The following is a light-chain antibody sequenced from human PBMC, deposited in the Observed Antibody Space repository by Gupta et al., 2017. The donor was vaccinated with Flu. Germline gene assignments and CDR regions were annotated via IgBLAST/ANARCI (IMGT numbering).Light chain of an antibody. CDR3: LQGSDWLT. CDR2: DAS. V-gene: IGKV3-11*01. Sequence: EIVLTQSPATLSSSPGERVTLSCRASQSVGTFLAWYQQKPGQPPRLLIHDASSRATGIPARFIGSGSGTGFTLTISSLEPEDFAVYFCLQGSDWLTFGGGTKVDIK. CDR1: QSVGTF. J-gene: IGKJ4*01.